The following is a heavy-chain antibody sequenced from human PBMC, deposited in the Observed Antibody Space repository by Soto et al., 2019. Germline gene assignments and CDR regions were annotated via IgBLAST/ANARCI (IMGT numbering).Heavy chain of an antibody. CDR3: VRGPYDYVWGSDPPHFDY. D-gene: IGHD3-16*02. Sequence: QVQLVESGGGLVKPGGSLRLSCAASGFTFSDYYMSWIRQAPGKGLEWVSYISSSGSTIYYADSVKGRFTISRDNAKNSLYLQMNSLRAEDTAVYYCVRGPYDYVWGSDPPHFDYWCQGTLVTVSS. J-gene: IGHJ4*02. CDR2: ISSSGSTI. CDR1: GFTFSDYY. V-gene: IGHV3-11*01.